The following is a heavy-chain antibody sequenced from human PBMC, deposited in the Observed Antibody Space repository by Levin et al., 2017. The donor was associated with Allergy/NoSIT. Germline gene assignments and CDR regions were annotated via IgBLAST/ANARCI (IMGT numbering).Heavy chain of an antibody. CDR2: MNPNSGNT. Sequence: ASVKVSCKASGYTFTSYDINWVRQATGQGLEWMGWMNPNSGNTGYAQKFQGRVTMTRNTSISTAYMELSSLRSEDTAVYYCARVPTIATITMIGINWFDPWGQGTLVTVSS. J-gene: IGHJ5*02. CDR3: ARVPTIATITMIGINWFDP. CDR1: GYTFTSYD. D-gene: IGHD3-22*01. V-gene: IGHV1-8*01.